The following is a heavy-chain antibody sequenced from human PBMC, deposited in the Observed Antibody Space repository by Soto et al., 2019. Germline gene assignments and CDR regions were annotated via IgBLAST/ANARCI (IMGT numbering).Heavy chain of an antibody. D-gene: IGHD3-9*01. CDR1: GGSFSGYY. J-gene: IGHJ3*02. CDR3: ATGDILTGYPYMDGLDPRGDI. CDR2: INHSGST. V-gene: IGHV4-34*01. Sequence: QVQLQQWGAGLLKPSETLSLTCAVYGGSFSGYYWSWIRQPPGKGLEWIGEINHSGSTNYNPSLKSRVTISVDTSKNQFSLKLSSVTAADTAVYYCATGDILTGYPYMDGLDPRGDIWGQGTMVTVSS.